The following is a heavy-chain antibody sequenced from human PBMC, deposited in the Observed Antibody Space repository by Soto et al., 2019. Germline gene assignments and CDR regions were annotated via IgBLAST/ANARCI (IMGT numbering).Heavy chain of an antibody. J-gene: IGHJ5*02. CDR3: ASSYGTSSTSNWFDP. V-gene: IGHV1-3*01. CDR1: GYIFTNYA. D-gene: IGHD2-8*01. Sequence: DSVKVSSKASGYIFTNYAMHWVRQAPGQRLEWMGRINGGNGNTEYSEKLQGRVTMTRDKSASTAYMELSSLRSEDSAIYYCASSYGTSSTSNWFDPWGQGTVVTVSS. CDR2: INGGNGNT.